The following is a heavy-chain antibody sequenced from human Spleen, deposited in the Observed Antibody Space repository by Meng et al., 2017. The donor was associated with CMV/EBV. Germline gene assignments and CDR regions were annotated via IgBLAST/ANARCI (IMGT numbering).Heavy chain of an antibody. D-gene: IGHD5-18*01. CDR3: ARDGRGGYSYGSNFDY. CDR1: DGSSSGYY. V-gene: IGHV4-34*01. CDR2: INYSGST. J-gene: IGHJ4*02. Sequence: SQTLSLTCAVYDGSSSGYYWSWIRQPPGKGLEWIGEINYSGSTNYNPSLKSRVTISVDMSKNQFSLKLSSVTAADTAMYYCARDGRGGYSYGSNFDYWGQGTLVTVSS.